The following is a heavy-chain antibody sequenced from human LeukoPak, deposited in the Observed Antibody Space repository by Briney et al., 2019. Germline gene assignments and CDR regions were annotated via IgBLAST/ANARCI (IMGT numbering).Heavy chain of an antibody. D-gene: IGHD6-13*01. CDR1: GFTFSSYW. V-gene: IGHV3-7*01. Sequence: GGSLRLSCAASGFTFSSYWMSWVRQAPGKGLEWVANIKQDGSEKYYVDSVKGRSTISRDNAKNSLYLQMNSLRAEDTAVYYCARPGIAAAGPMAFDIWGQGTMVTVSS. J-gene: IGHJ3*02. CDR2: IKQDGSEK. CDR3: ARPGIAAAGPMAFDI.